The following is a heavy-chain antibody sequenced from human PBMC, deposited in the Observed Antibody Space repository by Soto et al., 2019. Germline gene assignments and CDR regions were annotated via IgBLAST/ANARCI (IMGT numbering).Heavy chain of an antibody. CDR1: GFTFSSYG. V-gene: IGHV3-30*18. CDR2: ISYDGSNK. CDR3: AKGIGDYFYYYFDY. J-gene: IGHJ4*02. Sequence: QVQLVESGGGVVQPGRSLRLSCAASGFTFSSYGMHWVRQAPGKGLEWVAVISYDGSNKYYADSVKGRFTISRDNSKNTLYLQMNSLRAEDTAVYYCAKGIGDYFYYYFDYWGQGTLVTVSS. D-gene: IGHD4-17*01.